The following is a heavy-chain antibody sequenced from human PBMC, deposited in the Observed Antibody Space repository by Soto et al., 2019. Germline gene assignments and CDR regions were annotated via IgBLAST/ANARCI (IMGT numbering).Heavy chain of an antibody. CDR2: IYYSGST. CDR1: GCSISSYY. D-gene: IGHD2-2*01. V-gene: IGHV4-59*01. J-gene: IGHJ6*03. CDR3: ASKPAAIDYYYYMDV. Sequence: SETLSLTCTVSGCSISSYYWSWIRQPPGKGLEWIGYIYYSGSTNYNPSLKSRVTISVDTSKNQFSLKLSSVTAADTAVYYCASKPAAIDYYYYMDVWGKGTTVTVS.